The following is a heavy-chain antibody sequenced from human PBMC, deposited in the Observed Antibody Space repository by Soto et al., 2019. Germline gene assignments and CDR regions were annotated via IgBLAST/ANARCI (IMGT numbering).Heavy chain of an antibody. D-gene: IGHD5-12*01. Sequence: SETLSLTCTVSGGSINSYYWGWIRQPPGKGLEWIGDFYYTGSTNYNPSLKSRVTIPINTSKNQFFLQLSPVTAADTAVYYCARAGVATILTTSLDYYYYGMDVWGQGTTVTVS. CDR2: FYYTGST. CDR1: GGSINSYY. J-gene: IGHJ6*02. CDR3: ARAGVATILTTSLDYYYYGMDV. V-gene: IGHV4-59*12.